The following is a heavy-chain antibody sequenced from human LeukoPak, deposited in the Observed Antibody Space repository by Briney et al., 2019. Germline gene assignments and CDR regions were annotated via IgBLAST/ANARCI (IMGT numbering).Heavy chain of an antibody. Sequence: GGSLRLSCAASGFTFRSYGMHWVRQAPGKGLEWVAFIRYDGNNKYYADSVKGRFTISRDNAKNSLYLQMNSLRAEDTAVYYCARTLVITGDAFDIWGQGTMVTVSS. D-gene: IGHD3-16*01. CDR2: IRYDGNNK. J-gene: IGHJ3*02. CDR1: GFTFRSYG. CDR3: ARTLVITGDAFDI. V-gene: IGHV3-30*02.